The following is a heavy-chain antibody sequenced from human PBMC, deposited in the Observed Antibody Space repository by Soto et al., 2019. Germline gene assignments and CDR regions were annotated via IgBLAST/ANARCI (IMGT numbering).Heavy chain of an antibody. CDR3: AKGGVAGVLFGWFDP. J-gene: IGHJ5*02. CDR2: ISPIFGTA. Sequence: QVQLVQSGAEVKKPGSSVKVSCKASGGTFSSYAISWVRQAPGQGLEWMGGISPIFGTANYAQKIQGRVTITGDESTSTAYVKLNSLRSEDTAVYYCAKGGVAGVLFGWFDPWGQGTLVTVSS. D-gene: IGHD2-15*01. CDR1: GGTFSSYA. V-gene: IGHV1-69*12.